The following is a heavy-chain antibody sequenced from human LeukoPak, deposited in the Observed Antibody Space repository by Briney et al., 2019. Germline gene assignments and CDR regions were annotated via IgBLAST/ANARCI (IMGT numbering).Heavy chain of an antibody. CDR2: ISSSSSSI. Sequence: GGSLRLSCAASGFTFSSYSMNWVRQAPGEGLEWVSYISSSSSSIYYADSVKGRLTISRDNAKNSLYLQMNSLRDEDTAVYYCARAHSSGYSSGWYSGYWGQGTLVTVSS. CDR3: ARAHSSGYSSGWYSGY. V-gene: IGHV3-48*02. J-gene: IGHJ4*02. CDR1: GFTFSSYS. D-gene: IGHD6-19*01.